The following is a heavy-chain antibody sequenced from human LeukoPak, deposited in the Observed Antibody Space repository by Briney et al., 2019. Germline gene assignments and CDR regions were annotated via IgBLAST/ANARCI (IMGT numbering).Heavy chain of an antibody. J-gene: IGHJ4*02. CDR1: GFTFSSYG. D-gene: IGHD3-22*01. CDR2: IWYDGSNK. Sequence: GGSLRLSCAASGFTFSSYGMHWVRQAPGKGLEWVAVIWYDGSNKYYADSVKGRFTISRDNSKNTLYLQMNSLRAEDTAVYYCAKDFPHYDSSGSGPDYWGQGTLVTVSS. V-gene: IGHV3-33*06. CDR3: AKDFPHYDSSGSGPDY.